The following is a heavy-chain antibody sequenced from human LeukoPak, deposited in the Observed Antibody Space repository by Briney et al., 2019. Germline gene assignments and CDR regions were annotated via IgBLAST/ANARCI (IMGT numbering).Heavy chain of an antibody. CDR3: ARVSQLVPSYYYYYYMDV. CDR2: IKQDGSEK. D-gene: IGHD6-6*01. V-gene: IGHV3-7*01. CDR1: GFTFSSYW. J-gene: IGHJ6*03. Sequence: GGSLRLSCAASGFTFSSYWMSWVRQAPGKGLEWVANIKQDGSEKYYVDSVKGRFTISRDNAKNSLYLQMNSLRAGDTAVYYCARVSQLVPSYYYYYYMDVWGKGTTVTVSS.